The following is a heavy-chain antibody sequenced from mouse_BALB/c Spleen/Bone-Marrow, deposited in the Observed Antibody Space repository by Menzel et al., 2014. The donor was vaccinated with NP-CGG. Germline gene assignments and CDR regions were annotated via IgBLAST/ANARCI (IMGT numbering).Heavy chain of an antibody. D-gene: IGHD2-3*01. CDR1: GYTFTSYY. CDR2: INPSNGDT. J-gene: IGHJ3*01. CDR3: TRYDGYFTLFAY. V-gene: IGHV1-53*01. Sequence: VQGVESGAELVKPGASVKLSCKASGYTFTSYYLYWVKQRPGQGLEWIGEINPSNGDTNFNEKFKSKASLTVDISSNTTYMQLSSLTSEDSAVYYCTRYDGYFTLFAYWGQGTLVTVSA.